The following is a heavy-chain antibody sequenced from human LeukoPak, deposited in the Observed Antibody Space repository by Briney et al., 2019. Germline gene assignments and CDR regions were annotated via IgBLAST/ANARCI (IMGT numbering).Heavy chain of an antibody. D-gene: IGHD1-7*01. J-gene: IGHJ4*02. CDR2: IYYSGST. CDR1: GGSISSYY. Sequence: SETLSLTCTVSGGSISSYYWTWIRQPPGKGLEWIGFIYYSGSTSYNPSLKSRVTISVDTSKNQFSLKLSSVTAADTAVYYCARAQNYYFDYWGQGTLVTVSS. V-gene: IGHV4-59*01. CDR3: ARAQNYYFDY.